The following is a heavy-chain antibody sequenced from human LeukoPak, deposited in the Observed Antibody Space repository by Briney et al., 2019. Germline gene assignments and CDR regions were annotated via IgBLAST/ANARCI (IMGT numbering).Heavy chain of an antibody. CDR2: IILRFGTV. V-gene: IGHV1-69*06. Sequence: ASVKVSCKSSGGTLSGFGISWVRQAPGQGPEWMGGIILRFGTVNYAQKFRGRVTITADKSTSTAYMELSSLRSEDTAVYYCARSVLGRGSYQSEASFYYYYMDVWGKGTTVTVSS. CDR1: GGTLSGFG. CDR3: ARSVLGRGSYQSEASFYYYYMDV. J-gene: IGHJ6*03. D-gene: IGHD1-26*01.